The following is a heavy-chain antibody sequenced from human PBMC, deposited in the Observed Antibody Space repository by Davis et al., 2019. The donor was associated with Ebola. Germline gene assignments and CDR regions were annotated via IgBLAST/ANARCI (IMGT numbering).Heavy chain of an antibody. Sequence: PGGSLRLSCAASGFTFSSYSMNWVRQAPGKGLEWVSSISSSSSYTNYADSVKGRFTISRDNAKNSLYLQMNSLRAEDTAVYYCAKGLSSSPYYFDYWGQGTLVTVSS. CDR2: ISSSSSYT. J-gene: IGHJ4*02. CDR1: GFTFSSYS. CDR3: AKGLSSSPYYFDY. D-gene: IGHD6-13*01. V-gene: IGHV3-21*04.